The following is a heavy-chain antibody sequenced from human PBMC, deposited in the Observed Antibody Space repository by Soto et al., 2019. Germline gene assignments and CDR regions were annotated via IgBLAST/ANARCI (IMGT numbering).Heavy chain of an antibody. D-gene: IGHD2-2*01. CDR2: IYYSGTT. Sequence: QLQLQESGPGLVKPSETLSLTCTVSSASISSSSYTWGWIRQPPGKGLEWIGSIYYSGTTYYNPSRNSRVTVSVDTSKNQFSPKVTSVTAADTAVYYCARLHGYCISSSCHGHYAMDVWGQGTTVTVSS. CDR3: ARLHGYCISSSCHGHYAMDV. J-gene: IGHJ6*02. CDR1: SASISSSSYT. V-gene: IGHV4-39*01.